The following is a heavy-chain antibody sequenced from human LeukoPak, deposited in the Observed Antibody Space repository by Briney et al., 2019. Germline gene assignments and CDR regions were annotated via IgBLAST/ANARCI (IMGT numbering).Heavy chain of an antibody. Sequence: GGSLRLPCAASGFTVSSNYMSWVRQAPGKGLEWVSVIYSGGSTYYADSVKGRFTISRDNAKNSLYLQMNSLRAEDTAVYYCARGPDSSGWYLNYWGQGTLVTVSS. CDR1: GFTVSSNY. V-gene: IGHV3-66*01. CDR2: IYSGGST. D-gene: IGHD6-19*01. CDR3: ARGPDSSGWYLNY. J-gene: IGHJ4*02.